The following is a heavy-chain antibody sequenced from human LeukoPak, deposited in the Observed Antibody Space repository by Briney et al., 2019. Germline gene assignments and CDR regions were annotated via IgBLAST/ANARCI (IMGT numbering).Heavy chain of an antibody. J-gene: IGHJ4*02. CDR1: GFTLSSYA. D-gene: IGHD1-26*01. CDR3: ARGSDFDY. CDR2: ISSSSSYI. Sequence: PGGSLRLSCAASGFTLSSYAMNWVRQAPGEGLEWVSSISSSSSYIYYADSVKGRFTISRDNAKNSLYLQMNSLRAEDTAVYYCARGSDFDYWGQGTLVTVSS. V-gene: IGHV3-21*01.